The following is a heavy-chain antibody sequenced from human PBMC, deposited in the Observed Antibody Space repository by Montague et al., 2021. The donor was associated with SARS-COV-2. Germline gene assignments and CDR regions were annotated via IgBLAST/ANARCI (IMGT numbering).Heavy chain of an antibody. Sequence: CAISGDSVSRSWDAGHDRRHTRSKALEAQGTTFDSSQWNNNSAASVRSRISFSGDISKNQFSLHLNSVTPEDTAIYYCARDGDYGGTWYSFLQNWGQGTLVIVSS. CDR2: TFDSSQWNN. D-gene: IGHD4-17*01. J-gene: IGHJ1*01. V-gene: IGHV6-1*01. CDR3: ARDGDYGGTWYSFLQN. CDR1: GDSVSRSWDA.